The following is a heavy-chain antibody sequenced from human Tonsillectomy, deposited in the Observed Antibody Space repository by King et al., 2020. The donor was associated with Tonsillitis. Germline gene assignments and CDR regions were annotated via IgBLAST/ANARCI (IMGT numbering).Heavy chain of an antibody. Sequence: VQLVESGGGVVQPGRSLRLSCAASGFTFSNSGMHWVRQAPGKGLEWVTVISPDGSKKFYADSVKGRFTISRDNSKNTLSLQMNSLRAEDTAVYYCAEDLSHWGQGTLVTVSS. CDR3: AEDLSH. V-gene: IGHV3-30*18. CDR2: ISPDGSKK. CDR1: GFTFSNSG. J-gene: IGHJ4*02.